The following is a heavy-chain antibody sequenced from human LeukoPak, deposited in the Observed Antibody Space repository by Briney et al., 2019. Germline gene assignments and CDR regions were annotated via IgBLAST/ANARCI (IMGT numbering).Heavy chain of an antibody. Sequence: GGSLRLSCAASGFTFSNAWMSWVRQAPGKGLEWVASIGSSNSDGYYADSVKGRFTISRDNAKNSVYLQMNRLSAEATAIYYCARDPCGSTTCYLKSWGQGTLVTASS. J-gene: IGHJ5*02. CDR1: GFTFSNAW. CDR3: ARDPCGSTTCYLKS. CDR2: IGSSNSDG. D-gene: IGHD2-2*01. V-gene: IGHV3-21*01.